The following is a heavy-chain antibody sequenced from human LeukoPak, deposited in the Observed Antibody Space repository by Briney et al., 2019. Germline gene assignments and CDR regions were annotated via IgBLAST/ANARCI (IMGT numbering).Heavy chain of an antibody. CDR2: IYHSGST. Sequence: SETLSLTCTVSGYSISSGYYWGWIRQPPGKGLEWIGSIYHSGSTYYNPSLKSRVTISVDTSKNQFSLKLSSVTAADTAVYYCARDDIVVVPAAILYIWFDPWGQGTLVTVSS. J-gene: IGHJ5*02. V-gene: IGHV4-38-2*02. CDR3: ARDDIVVVPAAILYIWFDP. D-gene: IGHD2-2*01. CDR1: GYSISSGYY.